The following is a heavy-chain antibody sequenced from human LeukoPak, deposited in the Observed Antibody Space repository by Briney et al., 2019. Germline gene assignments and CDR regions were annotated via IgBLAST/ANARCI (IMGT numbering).Heavy chain of an antibody. Sequence: PSETLSLTCTISGGSITIGSYYWGWVRLPPGKGLEWIGSIYYSGSTYYNPSLKSRVTISVDTSKNQFSLKLSSMTAADTAVYYCAREGDTVTTPDYWGQGTLVTVSS. CDR1: GGSITIGSYY. CDR2: IYYSGST. CDR3: AREGDTVTTPDY. J-gene: IGHJ4*02. D-gene: IGHD4-17*01. V-gene: IGHV4-39*07.